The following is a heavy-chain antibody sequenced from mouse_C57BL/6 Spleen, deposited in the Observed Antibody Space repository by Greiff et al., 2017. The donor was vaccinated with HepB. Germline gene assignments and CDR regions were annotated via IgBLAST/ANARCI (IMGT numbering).Heavy chain of an antibody. Sequence: VQLQESGTELVKPGASVKLSCKASGYTFTSYWMHWVKQRPGQGLEWIGNINPSNGGTNYNEKFKSKATLTVDKSSSTAYMQLSSLTSEDSAVYYCARPSGTLYAMDYWGQGTSVTVSS. CDR1: GYTFTSYW. CDR3: ARPSGTLYAMDY. CDR2: INPSNGGT. D-gene: IGHD4-1*01. J-gene: IGHJ4*01. V-gene: IGHV1-53*01.